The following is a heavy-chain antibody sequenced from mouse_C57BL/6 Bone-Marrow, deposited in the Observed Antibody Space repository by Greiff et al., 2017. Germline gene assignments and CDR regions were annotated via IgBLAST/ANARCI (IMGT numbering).Heavy chain of an antibody. J-gene: IGHJ1*03. CDR3: ARRGGYDEDWYFDV. CDR1: GYSFTGYY. Sequence: VQLQQSGPELVKPGASVKISCKASGYSFTGYYMNWVKQSPEKSLEWIGEINPSTGGTTYNQKFKAKATLTVDKSSSTAYMQLKSLTSEDSAVYYCARRGGYDEDWYFDVWGTGTTVTVSS. CDR2: INPSTGGT. D-gene: IGHD2-12*01. V-gene: IGHV1-42*01.